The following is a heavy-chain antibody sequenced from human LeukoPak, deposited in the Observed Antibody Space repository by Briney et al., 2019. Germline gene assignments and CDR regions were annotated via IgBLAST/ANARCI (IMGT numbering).Heavy chain of an antibody. V-gene: IGHV3-48*03. CDR2: ISSSGRTI. J-gene: IGHJ4*02. Sequence: GGSLRLSCAASGFSFSSSEMNCVRQAPGKGLEWVSYISSSGRTIYYAESVRGRFTISRDNAKNSLYLQMNSLRAEDTAVYYCVRREGFFYYFDYWGQGTLVTVSS. D-gene: IGHD1-26*01. CDR1: GFSFSSSE. CDR3: VRREGFFYYFDY.